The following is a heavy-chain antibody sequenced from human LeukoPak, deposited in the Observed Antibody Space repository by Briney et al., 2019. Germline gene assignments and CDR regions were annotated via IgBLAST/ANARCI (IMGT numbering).Heavy chain of an antibody. Sequence: SETLSLTCTVSGGSIRSSSYYWGWSRKPRGKGLEWIVCIYYSGTTYYNPSLKSRVPISVDTSKNHFSLKLSSVTAADTAVYYCARAPGPAAMSDYCGQGALVTVSS. V-gene: IGHV4-39*02. CDR1: GGSIRSSSYY. CDR2: IYYSGTT. CDR3: ARAPGPAAMSDY. D-gene: IGHD2-2*01. J-gene: IGHJ4*02.